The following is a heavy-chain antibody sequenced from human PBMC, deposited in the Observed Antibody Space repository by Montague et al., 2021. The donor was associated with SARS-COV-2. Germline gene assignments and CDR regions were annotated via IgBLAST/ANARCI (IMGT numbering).Heavy chain of an antibody. CDR1: GFTFSNFA. CDR3: ARDSRIVGATGGMDV. J-gene: IGHJ6*02. V-gene: IGHV3-23*01. Sequence: SLRLSCSASGFTFSNFAMSWVRQAPGKGLEWVSGISGSGRNIYYXNSVKGRFTISRDNSKNSLNLQMDSLRAEDTALYYCARDSRIVGATGGMDVWGQGTTVIVSS. D-gene: IGHD1-26*01. CDR2: ISGSGRNI.